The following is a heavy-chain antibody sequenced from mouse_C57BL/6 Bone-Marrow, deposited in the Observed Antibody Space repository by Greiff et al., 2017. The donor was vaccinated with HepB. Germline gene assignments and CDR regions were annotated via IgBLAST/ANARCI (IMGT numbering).Heavy chain of an antibody. CDR3: AKGYYGNFHWYFDV. J-gene: IGHJ1*03. V-gene: IGHV1-19*01. Sequence: VLLQQSGPVLVKPGASVKMSCKASGYTFTDYYMNWVKQSHGKSLEWIGVINPYNGGTSYNQKFKGKATLTVDKSSSTAYMELNSLTSEDSAVYYCAKGYYGNFHWYFDVWGTGTTVTVSS. D-gene: IGHD2-1*01. CDR2: INPYNGGT. CDR1: GYTFTDYY.